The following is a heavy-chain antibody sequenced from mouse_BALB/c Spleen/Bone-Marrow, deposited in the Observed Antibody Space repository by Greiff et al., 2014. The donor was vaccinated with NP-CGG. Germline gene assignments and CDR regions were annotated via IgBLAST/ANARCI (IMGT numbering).Heavy chain of an antibody. Sequence: VHLVESGAELMKPGASVKISCKATCYTFSSYWIEWVKQRPGHGLEWIGEILPGSGSTNYNEKFKGKATFTADTSSNTAYMQLSGLTSEDSAVYYCARWSYGGNCFDYWGQGTTLTVSA. CDR1: CYTFSSYW. J-gene: IGHJ2*01. D-gene: IGHD1-1*01. V-gene: IGHV1-9*01. CDR2: ILPGSGST. CDR3: ARWSYGGNCFDY.